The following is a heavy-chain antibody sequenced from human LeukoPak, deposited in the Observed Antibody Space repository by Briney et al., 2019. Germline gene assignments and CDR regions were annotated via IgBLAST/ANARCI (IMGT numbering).Heavy chain of an antibody. D-gene: IGHD3-22*01. Sequence: SETLSLTCAVYGGSFSGYYWSWIRQPPGKGLEWIGEINHSGSTYYNPSLKSRVTISVDTSKNQFSLKLSSVTAADTAVYYCARDRPSNYYDSSGSRWHHAFDIWGQGTMVTVSS. CDR1: GGSFSGYY. V-gene: IGHV4-34*09. CDR3: ARDRPSNYYDSSGSRWHHAFDI. CDR2: INHSGST. J-gene: IGHJ3*02.